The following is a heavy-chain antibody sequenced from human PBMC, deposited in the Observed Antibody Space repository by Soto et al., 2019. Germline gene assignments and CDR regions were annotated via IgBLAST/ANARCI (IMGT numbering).Heavy chain of an antibody. CDR2: ISYTGSA. CDR1: GGSIRGSY. J-gene: IGHJ4*02. CDR3: GTGGGWLQNSNLRGLYFDY. Sequence: PSETLSLTCSVSGGSIRGSYCSWIRQPPEKGLEWIASISYTGSATHNPSLKSRVSVSVDTTENQCSLKLTSVTAADTATYYCGTGGGWLQNSNLRGLYFDYWGQGALVTVSS. D-gene: IGHD6-19*01. V-gene: IGHV4-59*01.